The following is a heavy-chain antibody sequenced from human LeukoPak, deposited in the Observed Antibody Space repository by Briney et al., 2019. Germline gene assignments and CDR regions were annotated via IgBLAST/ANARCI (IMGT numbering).Heavy chain of an antibody. CDR2: IYYSGST. CDR3: ARARTGDGTRWFDP. Sequence: PSETLSLTRTVSGGSISSYYWSWIRQPPGKGLEWIGYIYYSGSTNHNPSLKSRVTISVDTSKNQFSLKLSSVTAADTAVYYCARARTGDGTRWFDPWGQGTLVTVSS. D-gene: IGHD7-27*01. V-gene: IGHV4-59*01. J-gene: IGHJ5*02. CDR1: GGSISSYY.